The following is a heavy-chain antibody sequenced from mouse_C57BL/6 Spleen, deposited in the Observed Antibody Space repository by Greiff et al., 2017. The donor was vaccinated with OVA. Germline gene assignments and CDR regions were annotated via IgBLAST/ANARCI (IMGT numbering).Heavy chain of an antibody. CDR2: IYPRSGNT. J-gene: IGHJ2*01. CDR3: AIPTGYFDY. CDR1: GYTFTSYG. V-gene: IGHV1-81*01. Sequence: VQRVESGAELARPGASVKLSCKASGYTFTSYGISWVKQRTGQGLEWIGEIYPRSGNTYYNEKFKGKATLTADKSSSTAYMELRSLTSEDSAVYFCAIPTGYFDYWGQGTTLTVSS.